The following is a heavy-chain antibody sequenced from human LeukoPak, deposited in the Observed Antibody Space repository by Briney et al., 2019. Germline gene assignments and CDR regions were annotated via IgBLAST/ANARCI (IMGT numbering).Heavy chain of an antibody. Sequence: GGSLRLSCAASGFTFSSYGMHWVRQAPGKGLEWVSYITTSGSTIYYADSVKGRFTISRDNSKNSLYLQMNSLRAEDTAVYYCARGLELGLLVLFDYWGQGTLVTVSS. CDR1: GFTFSSYG. CDR2: ITTSGSTI. J-gene: IGHJ4*02. CDR3: ARGLELGLLVLFDY. D-gene: IGHD3-16*01. V-gene: IGHV3-48*04.